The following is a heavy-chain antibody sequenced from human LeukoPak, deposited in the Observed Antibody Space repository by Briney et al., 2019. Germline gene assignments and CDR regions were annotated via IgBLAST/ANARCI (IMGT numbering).Heavy chain of an antibody. Sequence: PGGSLRLSCAASGFTSSSYWMSWVRQAPGKGLEWVANIKQDGSEKYYVDSVKGRFTISRDNAKNSLYLQMNSLRAEDTAVYYCARVREDIVVVPAVSSPDYWGQGTLVTVSS. V-gene: IGHV3-7*01. CDR1: GFTSSSYW. D-gene: IGHD2-2*01. J-gene: IGHJ4*02. CDR3: ARVREDIVVVPAVSSPDY. CDR2: IKQDGSEK.